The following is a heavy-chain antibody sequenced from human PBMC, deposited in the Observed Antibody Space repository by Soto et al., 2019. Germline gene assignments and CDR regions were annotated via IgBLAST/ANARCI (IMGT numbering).Heavy chain of an antibody. CDR3: ARAQSWGYFDL. Sequence: QVQVVQSGAEVKKPGASVKVSCKASGYTFTSYDINWVRLATGQGLEWMGWMNPNSGNTVYAQKFQGRVTMTRNTSISTAYMELSSLQSVVTAVYYCARAQSWGYFDLWGRGTLVTVSS. CDR1: GYTFTSYD. D-gene: IGHD3-16*01. CDR2: MNPNSGNT. V-gene: IGHV1-8*02. J-gene: IGHJ2*01.